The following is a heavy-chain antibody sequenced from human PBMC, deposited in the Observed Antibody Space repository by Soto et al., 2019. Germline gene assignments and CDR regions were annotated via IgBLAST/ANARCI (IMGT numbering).Heavy chain of an antibody. D-gene: IGHD3-9*01. CDR1: GYTFTSYG. J-gene: IGHJ4*02. Sequence: ASVKVSCKASGYTFTSYGISWVRQAPGQGLEWMGGFDPDNGKTIYAQKFQGRVTMTEDTSTDTAYMELSSLRSEDTAVYYCATAKRVLRYFDWLYYWGQGTLVTVSS. V-gene: IGHV1-18*01. CDR2: FDPDNGKT. CDR3: ATAKRVLRYFDWLYY.